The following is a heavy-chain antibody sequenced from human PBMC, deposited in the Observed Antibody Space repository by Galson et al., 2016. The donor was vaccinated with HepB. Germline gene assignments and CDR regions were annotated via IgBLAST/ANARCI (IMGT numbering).Heavy chain of an antibody. V-gene: IGHV3-53*01. J-gene: IGHJ4*02. Sequence: SLRLSCAASGLTVSSNYMSWVRQAPGKGLEWVSVIYSGGSTYYADSVKGRFTISRDNSKNTLYLQMNSLRAEDTAVYYCARDSGSRPGSGGFGYWGQGTLVTVSS. CDR3: ARDSGSRPGSGGFGY. CDR2: IYSGGST. D-gene: IGHD2-2*01. CDR1: GLTVSSNY.